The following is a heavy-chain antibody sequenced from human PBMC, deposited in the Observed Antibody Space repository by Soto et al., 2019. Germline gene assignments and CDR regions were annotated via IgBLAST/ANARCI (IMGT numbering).Heavy chain of an antibody. CDR3: AKVDGSSSWPFDY. V-gene: IGHV3-33*06. J-gene: IGHJ4*02. CDR2: IWYDGSNK. D-gene: IGHD6-13*01. Sequence: QVQLVESGGGVVQPGRSLRLSCAASGFTFSSYGMHWVRQAPGKGLEWVAVIWYDGSNKYYADSVKGRFTISRDNSKNTLYLQMNSLRAEDTAVYYCAKVDGSSSWPFDYWGQGTLVTVSS. CDR1: GFTFSSYG.